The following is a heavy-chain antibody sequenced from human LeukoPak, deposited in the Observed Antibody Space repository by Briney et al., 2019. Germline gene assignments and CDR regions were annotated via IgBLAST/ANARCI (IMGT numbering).Heavy chain of an antibody. CDR3: ARASIAARQLDY. CDR1: GRSISSYY. J-gene: IGHJ4*02. CDR2: ISTSGST. V-gene: IGHV4-4*07. Sequence: PSDTLSLTCTFSGRSISSYYWNWIRHPAGKGREWIGRISTSGSTNYNPSLKSRVTMSVDTSKNQFSLKLSSVTAADTAVYYCARASIAARQLDYWGQGTLVTVSS. D-gene: IGHD6-6*01.